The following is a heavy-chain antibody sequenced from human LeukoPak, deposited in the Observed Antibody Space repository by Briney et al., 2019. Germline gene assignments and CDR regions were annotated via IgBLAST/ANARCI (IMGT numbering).Heavy chain of an antibody. CDR1: GGSFSGYH. J-gene: IGHJ2*01. D-gene: IGHD6-13*01. CDR2: INHSGST. V-gene: IGHV4-34*01. Sequence: SETLSLTCAVYGGSFSGYHWSWIRQPPGKGLEWIGEINHSGSTNYNPSLKSRVTISVDTSKNQFSLKLNSVTAADTAVYYCARVVGLDSSSWDGGWYFDLWGRGTLVTVSS. CDR3: ARVVGLDSSSWDGGWYFDL.